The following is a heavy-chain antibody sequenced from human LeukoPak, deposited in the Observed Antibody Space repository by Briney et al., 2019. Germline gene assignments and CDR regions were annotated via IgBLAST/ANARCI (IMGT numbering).Heavy chain of an antibody. CDR2: ISGSGGST. CDR3: AKVKWRFIVLMVHPLYYFDY. CDR1: GFTFSSYA. Sequence: PGGSLRLSCAASGFTFSSYAMSWVRQAPGKGLEWVSAISGSGGSTYYADSVKGRFTISRDNSKNTLYLQMNSLRAEDTAVYYCAKVKWRFIVLMVHPLYYFDYWGQGTLVTVSS. D-gene: IGHD2-8*01. V-gene: IGHV3-23*01. J-gene: IGHJ4*02.